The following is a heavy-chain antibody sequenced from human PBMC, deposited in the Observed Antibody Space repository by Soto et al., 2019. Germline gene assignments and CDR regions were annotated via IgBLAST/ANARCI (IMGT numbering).Heavy chain of an antibody. CDR2: IYYSGST. J-gene: IGHJ4*02. CDR1: GGSISSYY. D-gene: IGHD3-3*01. V-gene: IGHV4-59*01. Sequence: LSLTCTVPGGSISSYYWSWIRQPPGKGLEWIGYIYYSGSTNYNPSLKSRVTISVDTSKNQFSLKLSSVTAADTAVYYCARTVYDFWSGYYSLFDYWGQGTLVTVSS. CDR3: ARTVYDFWSGYYSLFDY.